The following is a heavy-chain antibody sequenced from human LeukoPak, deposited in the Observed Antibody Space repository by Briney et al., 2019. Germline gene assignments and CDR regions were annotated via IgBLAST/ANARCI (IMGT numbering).Heavy chain of an antibody. CDR1: GFTFSSYS. J-gene: IGHJ5*02. CDR2: ISSISSYI. CDR3: ARWQQHLDP. D-gene: IGHD6-13*01. V-gene: IGHV3-21*01. Sequence: PAGSLRLSCAASGFTFSSYSMNWVRQAPGKGLEWVSSISSISSYIYYADSVKGRFTISRDNSKNSLYLQMNSPRAEHTAVYYCARWQQHLDPWGQGTLVTVSS.